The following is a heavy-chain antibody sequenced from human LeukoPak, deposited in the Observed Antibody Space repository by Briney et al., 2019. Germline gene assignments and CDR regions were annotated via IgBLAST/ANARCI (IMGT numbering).Heavy chain of an antibody. D-gene: IGHD2-2*01. V-gene: IGHV3-64*01. Sequence: GGSLRLSCAASGFSLSSYAMHWVRHAPGKGLEYVSAVSNNGGNTYYANSVKGRFTISRDNSKNTLYLQMGSLRTEDMAVYYCARQYCSSTSCTFDYWGQGTLVTVSS. J-gene: IGHJ4*02. CDR2: VSNNGGNT. CDR1: GFSLSSYA. CDR3: ARQYCSSTSCTFDY.